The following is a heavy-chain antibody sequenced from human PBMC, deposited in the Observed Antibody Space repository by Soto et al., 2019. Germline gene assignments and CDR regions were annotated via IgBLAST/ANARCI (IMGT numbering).Heavy chain of an antibody. V-gene: IGHV4-59*01. D-gene: IGHD5-18*01. CDR2: IYYSGST. CDR1: GGSISSYY. Sequence: SETLSLTCTVSGGSISSYYWSWIRQPPGKGLEWIGYIYYSGSTNYNPSLKSRVTISVDTSKNQFSLKLSSVTAADTAVYYCARGGGYSWGFYFDYWGQGTMVTVSS. J-gene: IGHJ4*02. CDR3: ARGGGYSWGFYFDY.